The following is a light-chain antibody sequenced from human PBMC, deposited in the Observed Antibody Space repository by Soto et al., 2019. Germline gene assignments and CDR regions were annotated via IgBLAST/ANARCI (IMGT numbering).Light chain of an antibody. CDR2: KAS. J-gene: IGKJ1*01. CDR1: QTISSW. Sequence: DIQMTQSPSTLSGSVGDRVTITCRASQTISSWLAWYQQKPGKAPKLLIYKASTLKSGVPSRFSGSGSGTEFTLTISRLEPEDFAVYYCQQSGSSPPTFGQGTKVDIK. V-gene: IGKV1-5*03. CDR3: QQSGSSPPT.